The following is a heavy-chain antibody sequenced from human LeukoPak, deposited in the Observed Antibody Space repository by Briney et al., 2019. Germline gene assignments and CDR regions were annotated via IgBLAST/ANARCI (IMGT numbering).Heavy chain of an antibody. V-gene: IGHV3-23*01. CDR3: ARDLNTGMDV. Sequence: GGSLRLSCAASGFTFSSYAMSWVRQAPGKGLEWVSDISNGGGTIYYADSVKGRFTISRDNAQNLLYLQMNSLRAEDTAIYYCARDLNTGMDVWGRGTTVTVSS. CDR1: GFTFSSYA. CDR2: ISNGGGTI. J-gene: IGHJ6*02.